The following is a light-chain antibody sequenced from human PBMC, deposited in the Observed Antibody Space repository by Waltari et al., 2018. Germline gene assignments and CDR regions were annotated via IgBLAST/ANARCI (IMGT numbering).Light chain of an antibody. CDR1: QSVLYSSNNKNY. V-gene: IGKV4-1*01. Sequence: DIVMTQSPDSLAVSLGERATIGCKSSQSVLYSSNNKNYLAWYQQKAGQPPSLLLYWASTRASGAPDRFTGSGSGTDFTLTISSLQAEDVAVYYCHQYYITPRTFGQGTRLEIK. CDR3: HQYYITPRT. CDR2: WAS. J-gene: IGKJ5*01.